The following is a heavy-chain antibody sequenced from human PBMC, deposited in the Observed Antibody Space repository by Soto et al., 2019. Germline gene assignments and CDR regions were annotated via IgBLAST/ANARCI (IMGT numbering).Heavy chain of an antibody. Sequence: GASVKVSCKASGYAFTGYYMHWVRQAPGQGLEWMGWINPNSGGTNYAQKSQGWVTMTRDTSISTAYMELSRLRSDDTAVYYCARDRCAGTSCHTLIYWGQGTLVTVSS. CDR3: ARDRCAGTSCHTLIY. CDR2: INPNSGGT. V-gene: IGHV1-2*04. D-gene: IGHD2-2*02. J-gene: IGHJ4*02. CDR1: GYAFTGYY.